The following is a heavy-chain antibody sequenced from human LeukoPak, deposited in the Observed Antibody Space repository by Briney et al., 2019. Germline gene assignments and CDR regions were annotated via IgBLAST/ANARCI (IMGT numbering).Heavy chain of an antibody. J-gene: IGHJ3*02. CDR3: ARAGGYSYGDAFDI. Sequence: ASVKVSCKASGYTFTGYYMHWVRQAPGQGLERMGWINPNSGGTNYAQKFQGWVTMTGDTSISTAYMELSRLRSDDTAVYYCARAGGYSYGDAFDIWGQGTMVTVSS. CDR2: INPNSGGT. V-gene: IGHV1-2*04. D-gene: IGHD5-18*01. CDR1: GYTFTGYY.